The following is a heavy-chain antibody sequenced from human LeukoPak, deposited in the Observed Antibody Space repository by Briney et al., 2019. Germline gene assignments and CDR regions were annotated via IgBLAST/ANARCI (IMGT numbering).Heavy chain of an antibody. J-gene: IGHJ5*02. D-gene: IGHD2-2*01. Sequence: SETLSLTCTVSGGSISSSSYYWGWIRQPPGKGLEWIGSIYYSGSTHYNPSLKSRVTISVDTSKNQFSLKLSSVTAADTAVYYCARLPPAVVPAASFDPWGQGTLVTVSS. CDR3: ARLPPAVVPAASFDP. CDR2: IYYSGST. CDR1: GGSISSSSYY. V-gene: IGHV4-39*01.